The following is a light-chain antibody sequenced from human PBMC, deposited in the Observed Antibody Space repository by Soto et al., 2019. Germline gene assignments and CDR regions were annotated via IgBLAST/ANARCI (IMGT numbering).Light chain of an antibody. CDR2: AAS. V-gene: IGLV2-14*01. CDR3: SSSTSTTTLL. CDR1: SSDIGDYNY. J-gene: IGLJ2*01. Sequence: QAVVTQPASVSGSPGQSITISCTGTSSDIGDYNYVSWYQHHPGNAPKLIIYAASNRPPGVSNRFSGSKSGNTASLTISGLQAEDEAEYYCSSSTSTTTLLFGGGTKVTVL.